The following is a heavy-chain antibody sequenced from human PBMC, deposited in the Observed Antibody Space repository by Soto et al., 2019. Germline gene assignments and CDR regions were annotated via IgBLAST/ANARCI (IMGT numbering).Heavy chain of an antibody. CDR1: GYTFTNYW. V-gene: IGHV5-10-1*01. CDR2: IDPSDSYT. J-gene: IGHJ1*01. CDR3: ARRSPSSTLHY. Sequence: PGESLKISCHGSGYTFTNYWINWVRHMPGKGLEWMGRIDPSDSYTNYSPSFQGHVTISADKSISTAYLQWSSLKASDTAIYFCARRSPSSTLHYWGQGTLATVYS. D-gene: IGHD2-2*01.